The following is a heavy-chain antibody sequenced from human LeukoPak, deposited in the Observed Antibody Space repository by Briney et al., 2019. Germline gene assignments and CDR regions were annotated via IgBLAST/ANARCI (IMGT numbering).Heavy chain of an antibody. CDR2: IFPSGST. CDR1: GGPRFRGSCH. J-gene: IGHJ4*02. Sequence: PSETLSLTCNFPGGPRFRGSCHWALIPQPPRKPLEWLGRIFPSGSTSYNPSVKSRLTMSIDTSENRFSLNLTSVTAGDTAVYYCARVFWESGGYFDFWGQGILVTVSS. V-gene: IGHV4-61*02. D-gene: IGHD2-15*01. CDR3: ARVFWESGGYFDF.